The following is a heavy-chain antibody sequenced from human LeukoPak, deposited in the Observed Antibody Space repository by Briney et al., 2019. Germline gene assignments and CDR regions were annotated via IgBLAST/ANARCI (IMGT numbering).Heavy chain of an antibody. D-gene: IGHD6-13*01. Sequence: ASVKVSCKASGYTFTGYYMHWVRQAPGQGLEWMGWINPNSGGTNYAQKFQGRVTMTRDTSISTAYLQWSSLKASDTAMYYCARHRYSSSQDAFDIWGQGTMVTVSS. CDR3: ARHRYSSSQDAFDI. CDR2: INPNSGGT. CDR1: GYTFTGYY. J-gene: IGHJ3*02. V-gene: IGHV1-2*02.